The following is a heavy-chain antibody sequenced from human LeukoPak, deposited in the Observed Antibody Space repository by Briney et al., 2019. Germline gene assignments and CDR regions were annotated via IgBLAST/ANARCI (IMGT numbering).Heavy chain of an antibody. Sequence: ASVKVSCKASGYTFTSYIITWGGQPPGQGLEWMGIINPSGGSTSYAQKFQGRVTMTRDMSTSTVYMELSSLRSEDTAVYYCARGSYTAIDYWGQGTLVTVSS. V-gene: IGHV1-46*01. D-gene: IGHD5-18*01. J-gene: IGHJ4*02. CDR2: INPSGGST. CDR1: GYTFTSYI. CDR3: ARGSYTAIDY.